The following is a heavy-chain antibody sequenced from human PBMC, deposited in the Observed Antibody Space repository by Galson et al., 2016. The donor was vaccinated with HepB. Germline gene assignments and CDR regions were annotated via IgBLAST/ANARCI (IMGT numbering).Heavy chain of an antibody. CDR1: GDTFNNYG. J-gene: IGHJ6*02. CDR3: ARDKLGYTSGWALHLQRTYYSGMDV. V-gene: IGHV1-69*06. CDR2: IIPLFGKT. Sequence: SVKVSCKASGDTFNNYGISWVRQAPGQGLEWMGGIIPLFGKTNYAQKFQGRVTITADKSTTRVYMEVNSLTSEDSAVYYCARDKLGYTSGWALHLQRTYYSGMDVWGQGTTVTVS. D-gene: IGHD6-19*01.